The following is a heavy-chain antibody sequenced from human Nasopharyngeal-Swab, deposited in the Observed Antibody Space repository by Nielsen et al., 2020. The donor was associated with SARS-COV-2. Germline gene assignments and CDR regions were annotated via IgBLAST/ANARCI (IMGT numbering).Heavy chain of an antibody. CDR1: GFTFSNFA. J-gene: IGHJ6*02. CDR2: ISGDSDST. D-gene: IGHD5-12*01. CDR3: AKDRDSGDDSEEYYHYYGMDV. V-gene: IGHV3-23*01. Sequence: GESLKISCAASGFTFSNFAMSWVRQAPGKGLEWVSVISGDSDSTYYTDSVRGRFTISRDNSKNTLNLQMNNLRAEDTAIYYCAKDRDSGDDSEEYYHYYGMDVWGQGAPVTDSS.